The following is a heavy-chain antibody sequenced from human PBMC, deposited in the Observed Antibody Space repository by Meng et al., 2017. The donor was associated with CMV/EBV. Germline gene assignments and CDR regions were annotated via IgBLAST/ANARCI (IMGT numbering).Heavy chain of an antibody. J-gene: IGHJ4*02. Sequence: KVSCKGSGYSFTSYWIGWVRQMPGKGLEWMEIIYPGDSDTRYSPSFQGQVTISADKSISTAYLQWSSLKASDTAMYYCARRSPTHYCSGGSCYLDYWGQGTLVTVSS. CDR1: GYSFTSYW. D-gene: IGHD2-15*01. CDR2: IYPGDSDT. CDR3: ARRSPTHYCSGGSCYLDY. V-gene: IGHV5-51*01.